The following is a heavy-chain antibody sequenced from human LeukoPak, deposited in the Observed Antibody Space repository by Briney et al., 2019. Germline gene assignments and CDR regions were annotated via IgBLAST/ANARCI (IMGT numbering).Heavy chain of an antibody. D-gene: IGHD3-22*01. CDR2: ISGSGGST. J-gene: IGHJ3*02. V-gene: IGHV3-23*01. CDR1: GFTFSSYA. CDR3: AKMYYYDSSGYPDAFDI. Sequence: PGGSLRLFCAASGFTFSSYAMIWVRQAPGKGLEWVSAISGSGGSTYYADSVKGRFTISRDNSKNTLYLQMKSLREEDTAVYYCAKMYYYDSSGYPDAFDIWGQGTMVTVSS.